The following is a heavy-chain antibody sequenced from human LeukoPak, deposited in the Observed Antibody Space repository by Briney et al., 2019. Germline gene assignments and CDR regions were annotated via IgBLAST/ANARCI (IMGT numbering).Heavy chain of an antibody. V-gene: IGHV3-73*01. CDR2: IRSKANKYAT. D-gene: IGHD3-9*01. J-gene: IGHJ4*02. CDR1: GFTFSGYA. Sequence: GGSLKLSCAASGFTFSGYAMDWVRQASGKGLEWVGRIRSKANKYATAYAAAAKGRSTISRDDSKNTAYLQMNSLKTEDTAVYYCTRGSYYDIYSWGQGALVTVSS. CDR3: TRGSYYDIYS.